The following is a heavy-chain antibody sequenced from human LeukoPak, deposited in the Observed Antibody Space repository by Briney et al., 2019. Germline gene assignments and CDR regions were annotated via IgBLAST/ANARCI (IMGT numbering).Heavy chain of an antibody. D-gene: IGHD3-3*01. J-gene: IGHJ4*02. CDR2: ISAYNGNT. CDR1: GYTFTSYG. CDR3: ARDDGAHYDFWSGYFGY. V-gene: IGHV1-18*01. Sequence: ASVKASCKASGYTFTSYGISWVRQAPGQGLEWMGWISAYNGNTNYAQKLQGRVTMTTDTSTSTAYMELRSLRSDDTAVYYCARDDGAHYDFWSGYFGYWGQGTLVTVSS.